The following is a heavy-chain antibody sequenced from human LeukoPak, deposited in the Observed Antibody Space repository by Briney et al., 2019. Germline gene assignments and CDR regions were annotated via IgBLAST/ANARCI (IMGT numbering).Heavy chain of an antibody. J-gene: IGHJ6*04. Sequence: GGSLRLSCAASGFTFSSSWMHWVRQAPGKGLVWVSRITRDGSSTTYADSVKGRFTTSRDNAKNTLYLQMDSPRDDDTAVHYCARDPGYESWSPFWGGMDVWGNGTTVIVSS. CDR1: GFTFSSSW. CDR2: ITRDGSST. V-gene: IGHV3-74*01. D-gene: IGHD3-16*01. CDR3: ARDPGYESWSPFWGGMDV.